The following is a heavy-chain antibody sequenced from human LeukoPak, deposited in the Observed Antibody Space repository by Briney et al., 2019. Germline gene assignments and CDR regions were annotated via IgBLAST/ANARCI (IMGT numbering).Heavy chain of an antibody. CDR3: AAVAGLGNAFDI. V-gene: IGHV1-2*02. CDR2: INPNSGGT. J-gene: IGHJ3*02. Sequence: GASVKVSCKASGYTFTGYYMHWVRQAPGQGLEWMGWINPNSGGTNYAQKFQGRVTMTRDTSNSTAYMELSRLRSDDTAVYYCAAVAGLGNAFDIWGQGTMVTVSS. D-gene: IGHD6-19*01. CDR1: GYTFTGYY.